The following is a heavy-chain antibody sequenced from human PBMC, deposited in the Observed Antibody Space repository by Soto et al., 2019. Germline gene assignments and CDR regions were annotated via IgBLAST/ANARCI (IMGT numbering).Heavy chain of an antibody. Sequence: QVQLVQSGAEVKKPGASVKVSCKASGYTFTSYAMHWVRQAPGQRLEWMGWINAGNGNTKYSQKFQGRVTITRDTSASTAYMELSSLRSEDTAVYYCARVCWVGTGFDYWGQGTLVTVSS. CDR3: ARVCWVGTGFDY. D-gene: IGHD1-1*01. CDR1: GYTFTSYA. CDR2: INAGNGNT. J-gene: IGHJ4*02. V-gene: IGHV1-3*01.